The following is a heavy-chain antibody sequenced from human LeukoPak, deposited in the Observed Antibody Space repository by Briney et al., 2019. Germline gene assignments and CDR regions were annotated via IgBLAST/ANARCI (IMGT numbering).Heavy chain of an antibody. CDR1: GGSISGYY. CDR3: ARGDYGDYDY. V-gene: IGHV4-59*12. Sequence: SETLSLTCTVYGGSISGYYWSWIRQPPGKGLEWIGDINYTGSTNYNPSLKSRLTISVDTSKNQFSLKLSSVTAADTAVYYCARGDYGDYDYWGQEALVTVSS. CDR2: INYTGST. D-gene: IGHD4-17*01. J-gene: IGHJ4*02.